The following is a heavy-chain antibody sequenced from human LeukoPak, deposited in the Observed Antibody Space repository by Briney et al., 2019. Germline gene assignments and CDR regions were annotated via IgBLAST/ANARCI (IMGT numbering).Heavy chain of an antibody. D-gene: IGHD6-19*01. V-gene: IGHV4-59*08. CDR1: GGSISSYY. J-gene: IGHJ4*02. Sequence: SETLSLTCTVSGGSISSYYWSWIRQPPGKGLEWIGYIYYSGSTDYNPSLKSRITISVDTSKNQFSLKLSSVTAADTAVYYCARADASGYFDYWGQGTLVTVSS. CDR2: IYYSGST. CDR3: ARADASGYFDY.